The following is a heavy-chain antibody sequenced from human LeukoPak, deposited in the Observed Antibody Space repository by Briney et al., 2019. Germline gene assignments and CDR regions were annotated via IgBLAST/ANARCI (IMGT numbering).Heavy chain of an antibody. D-gene: IGHD6-6*01. V-gene: IGHV3-21*01. CDR3: ARDTTITDHSSSVGP. CDR1: GFTFSSYS. CDR2: ISSSSSYI. Sequence: GGSLRLSCAASGFTFSSYSMTWVRQAPGKGLEWVSSISSSSSYIYYADSVKGRFTISRDNAKNSLYLQMNSLRAEDTAVYYCARDTTITDHSSSVGPWGQGTLVTVSS. J-gene: IGHJ5*02.